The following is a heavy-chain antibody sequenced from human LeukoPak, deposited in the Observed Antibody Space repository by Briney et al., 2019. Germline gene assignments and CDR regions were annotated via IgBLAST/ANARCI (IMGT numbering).Heavy chain of an antibody. Sequence: SVKVSCKASGGTFSSYAISWVRQAPGQGLEWMGGIIPIFGTANYAQKFQGRVTITADESTSTAYMELSSLRSGDTAVYYCARGSIFGVVGFDYWGQGTLVTVSS. CDR1: GGTFSSYA. CDR2: IIPIFGTA. J-gene: IGHJ4*02. V-gene: IGHV1-69*13. CDR3: ARGSIFGVVGFDY. D-gene: IGHD3-3*01.